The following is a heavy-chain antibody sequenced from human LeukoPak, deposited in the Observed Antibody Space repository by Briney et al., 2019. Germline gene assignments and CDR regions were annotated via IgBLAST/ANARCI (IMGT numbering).Heavy chain of an antibody. CDR1: GITFSNSW. D-gene: IGHD3-10*01. CDR2: IKEDGSEK. V-gene: IGHV3-7*01. J-gene: IGHJ4*02. Sequence: PGGSLRLSCAASGITFSNSWMCWVRQAPGKGLEWVANIKEDGSEKYYVNSVKGRFTISRDNAKNSLYLQMNSLRAEDTAVYYCARGGGSGSYYKRELDYWGQRTLVTVSS. CDR3: ARGGGSGSYYKRELDY.